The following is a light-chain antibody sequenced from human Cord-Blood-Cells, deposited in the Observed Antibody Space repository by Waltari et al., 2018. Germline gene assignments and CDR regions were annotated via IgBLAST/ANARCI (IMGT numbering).Light chain of an antibody. CDR3: QQYDSTPLT. CDR2: WAS. V-gene: IGKV4-1*01. Sequence: DIVMTQSPDSPAVSLGERATINCKSSQSVLYSSNNKNYLAWYQQKPGQPPKLLIYWASTRESGVPDRFSGSGSGTDFTLTISSLQAEDGAVYYCQQYDSTPLTFGPGTKVDIK. CDR1: QSVLYSSNNKNY. J-gene: IGKJ3*01.